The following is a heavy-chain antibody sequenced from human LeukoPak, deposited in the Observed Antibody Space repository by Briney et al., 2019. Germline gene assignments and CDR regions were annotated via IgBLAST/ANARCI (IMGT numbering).Heavy chain of an antibody. CDR1: GGSVSSGSYY. Sequence: SETLSLTCTVSGGSVSSGSYYWSWIRQPPGKGLEWIGYIYYSGSTNYNPSLKSRVTISVDTSKNQFSLKLSSVTAADTAVYYCARCPFTMKEAPSARLFDIGAKGKMATVSS. CDR2: IYYSGST. D-gene: IGHD3-22*01. CDR3: ARCPFTMKEAPSARLFDI. V-gene: IGHV4-61*01. J-gene: IGHJ3*02.